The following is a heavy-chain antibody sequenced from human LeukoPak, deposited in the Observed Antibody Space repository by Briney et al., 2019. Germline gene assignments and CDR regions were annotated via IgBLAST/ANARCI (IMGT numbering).Heavy chain of an antibody. CDR2: IRSKIYGGTP. J-gene: IGHJ4*02. V-gene: IGHV3-49*04. Sequence: GGSLRLSCITSGFTFGDYAMTWVRQAPGKGLEWVGFIRSKIYGGTPEYAASVKGRFTISRNDSKGIAYLQMNSLKTEDTAIYYCSRDQTPYYWGQGTLVTVSS. CDR3: SRDQTPYY. CDR1: GFTFGDYA.